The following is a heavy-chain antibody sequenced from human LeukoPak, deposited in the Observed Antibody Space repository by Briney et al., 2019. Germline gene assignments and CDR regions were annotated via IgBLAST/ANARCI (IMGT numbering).Heavy chain of an antibody. CDR3: ARVTWIQLWSPGRDAFDI. Sequence: SETLSLTCTVSGGSISSGGYYWSWIRQPPGKGLEWIGEINHSGSTNYNPSLKSRVTISVDTSKNQFSLKLSSVTAADTAVYYCARVTWIQLWSPGRDAFDIWGQGTMVTVSS. V-gene: IGHV4-39*07. CDR2: INHSGST. D-gene: IGHD5-18*01. CDR1: GGSISSGGYY. J-gene: IGHJ3*02.